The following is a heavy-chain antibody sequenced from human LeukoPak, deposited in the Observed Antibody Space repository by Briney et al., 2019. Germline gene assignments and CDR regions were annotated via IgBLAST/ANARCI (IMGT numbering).Heavy chain of an antibody. CDR3: ARGLGMIFGVVITLNWFDP. CDR1: GYTFTGYY. CDR2: INPNSGGT. Sequence: ASVKVSCKASGYTFTGYYMHWVRQAPGQGLEWMGWINPNSGGTNYAQKFQGRVTMTRDTSISTAYMELSRLRSDDTAVYYCARGLGMIFGVVITLNWFDPWGQGTLVTVSS. D-gene: IGHD3/OR15-3a*01. J-gene: IGHJ5*02. V-gene: IGHV1-2*02.